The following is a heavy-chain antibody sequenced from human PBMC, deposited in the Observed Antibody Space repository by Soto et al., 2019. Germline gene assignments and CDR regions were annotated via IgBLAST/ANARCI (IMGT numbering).Heavy chain of an antibody. Sequence: QVQLVQSGAEEKKPGASVKVSCKASGYTFTSYAMHWVRQAPGQRLEWMGWINAGNGNTKYSQKFQGRVTITRDTAASTAYMELSSLRSEDTAVYYCARVGGWYVTDYWGQGTLVTVSS. D-gene: IGHD6-19*01. CDR3: ARVGGWYVTDY. V-gene: IGHV1-3*05. CDR1: GYTFTSYA. J-gene: IGHJ4*02. CDR2: INAGNGNT.